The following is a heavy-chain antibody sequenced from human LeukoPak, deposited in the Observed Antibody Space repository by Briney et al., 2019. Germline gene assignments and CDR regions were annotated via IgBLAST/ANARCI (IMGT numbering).Heavy chain of an antibody. CDR3: ARDDYSNPLSY. V-gene: IGHV3-21*01. CDR1: GFTFSSYG. J-gene: IGHJ4*02. CDR2: ISSSSSYI. Sequence: GGSLRLSCAASGFTFSSYGMNWVRQAPGKGLEWVSSISSSSSYIYYADSVKGRFTISRDNAKNSLYLQMNSLRAEATAVYYCARDDYSNPLSYWGQGTLVTVSS. D-gene: IGHD4-11*01.